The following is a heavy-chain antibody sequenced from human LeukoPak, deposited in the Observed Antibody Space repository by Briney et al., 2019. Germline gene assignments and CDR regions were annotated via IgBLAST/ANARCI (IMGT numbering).Heavy chain of an antibody. CDR1: GFTFSSYS. J-gene: IGHJ5*02. Sequence: GGSLRLSCAASGFTFSSYSMSWVRQAPGKGLEWVSSISSGSTYIYYADSVKGRFTISRDNAKNSLYLHMNSLRAEDTAVYYCAREIYCTSTTCNWSDPWGQGTLVTVSS. D-gene: IGHD2-2*01. V-gene: IGHV3-21*01. CDR2: ISSGSTYI. CDR3: AREIYCTSTTCNWSDP.